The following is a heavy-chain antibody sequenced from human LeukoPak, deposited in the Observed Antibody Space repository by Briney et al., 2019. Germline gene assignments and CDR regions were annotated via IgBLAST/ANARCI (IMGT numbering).Heavy chain of an antibody. D-gene: IGHD6-19*01. CDR2: INWNGGST. CDR1: GFTFDDYG. J-gene: IGHJ3*02. CDR3: ARMAGSGWLNAFDI. V-gene: IGHV3-20*01. Sequence: GGSLRLSCAASGFTFDDYGMSWVRHAPGKGLEWVSGINWNGGSTGYADSVKGRFTISRDNTKNSLYLQMNSLRAEDTALYRCARMAGSGWLNAFDIWGQGTMVTVSS.